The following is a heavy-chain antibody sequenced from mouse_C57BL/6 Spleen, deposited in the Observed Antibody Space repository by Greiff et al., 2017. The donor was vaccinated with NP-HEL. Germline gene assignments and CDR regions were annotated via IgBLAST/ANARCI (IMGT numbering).Heavy chain of an antibody. D-gene: IGHD2-4*01. Sequence: QVHVKQPGAELVRPGTSVKLSCKASGYTFTSYWMHWVKQRPGQGLEWIGVIDPSDSDTNYNQKFKGKATLTVDTSSSTAYMQLSSLTSEDSAVYYCAIYYDYDRFDYWGQGTTLTVSS. CDR2: IDPSDSDT. V-gene: IGHV1-59*01. CDR3: AIYYDYDRFDY. J-gene: IGHJ2*01. CDR1: GYTFTSYW.